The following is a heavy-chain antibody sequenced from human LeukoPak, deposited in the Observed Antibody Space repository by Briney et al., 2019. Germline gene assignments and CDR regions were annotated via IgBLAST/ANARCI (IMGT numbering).Heavy chain of an antibody. CDR1: GFSFRSYG. Sequence: GGSLRLSCAASGFSFRSYGMHWVRQAPGKGLEWVAFTRYDGSNKYYADSVKGRFTISRDNSKNTLSLQMNSLRAEDTAVYYCAKGGNGSSVLDVWGKGTTVTVSS. V-gene: IGHV3-30*02. CDR3: AKGGNGSSVLDV. CDR2: TRYDGSNK. J-gene: IGHJ6*03. D-gene: IGHD6-6*01.